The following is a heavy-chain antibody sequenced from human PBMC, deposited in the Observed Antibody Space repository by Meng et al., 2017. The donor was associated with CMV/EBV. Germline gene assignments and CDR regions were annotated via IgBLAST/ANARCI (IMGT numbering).Heavy chain of an antibody. CDR1: GVSFRTHY. CDR3: AERGGGY. Sequence: QVQLQQSGPGLVKPSKTRSLTCRVSGVSFRTHYWSWVRQTPGKGREWIASIHYTGRADYSPSLKSRLTISVDTSDSQLSLKLSSVTPADTAMYYCAERGGGYWGQGILVTVSS. J-gene: IGHJ4*02. CDR2: IHYTGRA. V-gene: IGHV4-59*11. D-gene: IGHD1-1*01.